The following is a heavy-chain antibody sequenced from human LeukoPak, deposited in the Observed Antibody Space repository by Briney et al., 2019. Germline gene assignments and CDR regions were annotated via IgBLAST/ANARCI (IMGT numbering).Heavy chain of an antibody. V-gene: IGHV1-18*01. CDR2: ISAYNGNT. D-gene: IGHD3-22*01. J-gene: IGHJ4*02. CDR3: ARARSYYYDSSDLDY. CDR1: GYTFTSYG. Sequence: ASVKVSCKASGYTFTSYGISWVRQAPGQGLEWMGWISAYNGNTNYAQKLQGRVTMTTDTSTSTAYMELRSLRSDDTAVYYCARARSYYYDSSDLDYWGQGTLVAVSS.